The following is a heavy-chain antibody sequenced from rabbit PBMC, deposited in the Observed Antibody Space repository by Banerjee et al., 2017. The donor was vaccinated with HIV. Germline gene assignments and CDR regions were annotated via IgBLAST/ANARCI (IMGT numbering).Heavy chain of an antibody. CDR3: ARDLAGVIGWNFNL. CDR1: GFDFSSYG. CDR2: INTSSGNT. J-gene: IGHJ4*01. D-gene: IGHD4-1*01. V-gene: IGHV1S40*01. Sequence: QSLEESGGDLVKPEGSLKLSCKASGFDFSSYGESWVRQAPGKGLEWIACINTSSGNTVYATWAKGRFTISKASWTTVTLQMTSLTAADTATYLCARDLAGVIGWNFNLWGQGTLVTVS.